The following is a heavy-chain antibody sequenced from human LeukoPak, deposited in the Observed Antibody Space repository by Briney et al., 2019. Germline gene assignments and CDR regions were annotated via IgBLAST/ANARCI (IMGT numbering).Heavy chain of an antibody. J-gene: IGHJ4*02. Sequence: GGSLRLSCAASGFPFSSYSMHWVRQAPGKGPEWVGVISYDGYTENYADSVKGRFTISRDNSKNTLHLQMNSLRTEDTAVYFCAGPSTNYPYLYYFDYWGQGTLVTVSS. CDR1: GFPFSSYS. CDR3: AGPSTNYPYLYYFDY. CDR2: ISYDGYTE. D-gene: IGHD5-24*01. V-gene: IGHV3-30-3*01.